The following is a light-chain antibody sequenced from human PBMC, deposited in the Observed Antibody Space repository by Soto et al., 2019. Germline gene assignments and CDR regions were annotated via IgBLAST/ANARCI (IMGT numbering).Light chain of an antibody. CDR1: SSDIGAYNY. CDR2: GVT. V-gene: IGLV2-14*01. J-gene: IGLJ1*01. CDR3: FSHRSGDSHV. Sequence: ALAQPASVSGSPGQSITISCTGTSSDIGAYNYVSWYQQYPGKAPKLMIYGVTNRPSGVSNRFSGSKTGNTASLTISGLQAEDEADYYCFSHRSGDSHVFGTGTKVTVL.